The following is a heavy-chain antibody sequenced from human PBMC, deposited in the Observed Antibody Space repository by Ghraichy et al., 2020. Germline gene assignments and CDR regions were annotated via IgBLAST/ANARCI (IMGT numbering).Heavy chain of an antibody. D-gene: IGHD7-27*01. J-gene: IGHJ4*02. Sequence: GSLRLSCAASGFTFSTYWMHWVRQAPGQGLVWVSHINTDGSITNYADSVKGRFTISRDNAKNTLYLQMNSLRAEDTAVYYCVRSLGNLNYWGQGTLVTVS. CDR2: INTDGSIT. CDR3: VRSLGNLNY. CDR1: GFTFSTYW. V-gene: IGHV3-74*01.